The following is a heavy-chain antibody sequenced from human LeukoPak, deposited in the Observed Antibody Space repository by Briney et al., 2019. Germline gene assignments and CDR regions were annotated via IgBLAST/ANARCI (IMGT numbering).Heavy chain of an antibody. V-gene: IGHV3-73*01. D-gene: IGHD3-22*01. CDR2: IRSKANNYAS. CDR1: GFTFSNAW. Sequence: PGGSLRLSCVVSGFTFSNAWMSWIRQAPGKGLEWVGRIRSKANNYASGYAVSVKGRFTISRDDSKNTAYLQMNSLNTEDTAVYYCAKRDDINDYDYEGWGQGTLVTVSS. J-gene: IGHJ4*02. CDR3: AKRDDINDYDYEG.